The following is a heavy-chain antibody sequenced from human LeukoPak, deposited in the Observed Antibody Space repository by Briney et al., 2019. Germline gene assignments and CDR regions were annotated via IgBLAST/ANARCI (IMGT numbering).Heavy chain of an antibody. CDR2: IKEDGTRK. CDR3: AKESAYCGSDCRSLSDY. CDR1: GFTFSSHW. D-gene: IGHD2-21*02. Sequence: GGSLRLSCAASGFTFSSHWMTWVRQAPGKGLEWVANIKEDGTRKNYMDSVKGRFTISRDNAKNSLYLQMNSLRAEDTAVYYCAKESAYCGSDCRSLSDYWGQGTLVTVSS. J-gene: IGHJ4*02. V-gene: IGHV3-7*03.